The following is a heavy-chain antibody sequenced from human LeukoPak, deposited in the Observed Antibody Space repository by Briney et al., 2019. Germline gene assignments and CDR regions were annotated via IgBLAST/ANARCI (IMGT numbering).Heavy chain of an antibody. D-gene: IGHD2-15*01. J-gene: IGHJ3*02. Sequence: PSETLSLTCAVYGGSFSGYYWSWIRQPPGKGLEWIGEINHSGSTNYNPSLKSRVTISVDTSKNQFSLKLSSVTAADTAVYYCARLMGGPNYCSGGSCYSLDAFDIWGQGTMVTVSS. V-gene: IGHV4-34*01. CDR3: ARLMGGPNYCSGGSCYSLDAFDI. CDR1: GGSFSGYY. CDR2: INHSGST.